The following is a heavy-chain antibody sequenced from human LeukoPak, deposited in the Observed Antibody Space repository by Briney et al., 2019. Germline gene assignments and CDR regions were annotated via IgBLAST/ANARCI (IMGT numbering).Heavy chain of an antibody. Sequence: GGSLRLSCAASGFTFDDYTTHWVRQAPGKGLEWVSAISGSGGSTYYADSVKGRFTISRDNSKNTLYLQMNSLRAEDTAVYYCAKDALEGVGATTFDYWGQGTLVTVSS. D-gene: IGHD1-26*01. V-gene: IGHV3-23*01. CDR1: GFTFDDYT. CDR2: ISGSGGST. CDR3: AKDALEGVGATTFDY. J-gene: IGHJ4*02.